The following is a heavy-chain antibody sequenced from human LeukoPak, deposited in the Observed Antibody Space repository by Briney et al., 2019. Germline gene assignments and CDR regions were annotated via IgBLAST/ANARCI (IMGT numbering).Heavy chain of an antibody. Sequence: EGSLRLSCAASGFTFDNYRMSWVRQAPGKGLEWVSTVNADGGNTYYADSVKGRFTISRDNSKSTLILQMNSLRVEDTALYYCTKRVKYGGTWDHFADWGQGTPVTVSS. CDR1: GFTFDNYR. CDR3: TKRVKYGGTWDHFAD. V-gene: IGHV3-23*01. CDR2: VNADGGNT. J-gene: IGHJ4*02. D-gene: IGHD1-26*01.